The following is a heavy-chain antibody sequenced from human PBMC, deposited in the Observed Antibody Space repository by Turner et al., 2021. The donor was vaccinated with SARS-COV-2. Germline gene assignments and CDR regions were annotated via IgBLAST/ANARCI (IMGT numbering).Heavy chain of an antibody. CDR2: ISYDGSNK. Sequence: QVQLVESGGGVVQPGRSLRLSCAASGFTFSSYAMHWVRKAPGKGLEWVALISYDGSNKYYADSVKGRFTISRDNSKSTLYLQMNSLRAEDTAVYYCARDGGGMLRTWGQGTLVTVSS. J-gene: IGHJ4*02. CDR3: ARDGGGMLRT. V-gene: IGHV3-30-3*01. D-gene: IGHD3-16*01. CDR1: GFTFSSYA.